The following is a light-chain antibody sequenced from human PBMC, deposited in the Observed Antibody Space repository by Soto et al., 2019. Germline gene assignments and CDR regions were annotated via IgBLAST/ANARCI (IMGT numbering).Light chain of an antibody. J-gene: IGLJ3*02. CDR2: GVT. CDR1: SSDVGGYNY. CDR3: SSFRSGSVVL. Sequence: QSVLAQPASVSGSPGQSITISCTETSSDVGGYNYVSWYQQHPGKAPKLVIYGVTYRPSGVSARFSGSKFQNTASLTISGLQAEDEADYYCSSFRSGSVVLFGGGTKVTVL. V-gene: IGLV2-14*01.